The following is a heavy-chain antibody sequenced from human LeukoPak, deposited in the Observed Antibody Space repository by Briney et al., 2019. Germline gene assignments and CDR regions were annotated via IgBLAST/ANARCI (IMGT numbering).Heavy chain of an antibody. CDR3: ARGISIVGTIGLDY. J-gene: IGHJ4*02. CDR2: IRYDGSNK. D-gene: IGHD5-12*01. V-gene: IGHV3-30*02. Sequence: QAGGSLRLSCAASGFTFSSYGMHWVRQAPGKGLEWVAFIRYDGSNKYYADSVKGRFTISRDNSKNTLYLQMNSLRAEDTAVYYCARGISIVGTIGLDYWGQGTLVTVSS. CDR1: GFTFSSYG.